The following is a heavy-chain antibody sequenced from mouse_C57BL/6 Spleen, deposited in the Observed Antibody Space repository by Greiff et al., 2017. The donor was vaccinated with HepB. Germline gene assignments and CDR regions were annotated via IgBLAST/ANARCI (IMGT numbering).Heavy chain of an antibody. Sequence: EVQLQQSGPELVKPGASVKISCKASGYTFTDYYMNWVKQSHGKSLEWIGDINPNNGGTSYNQKFKGKATLTVDKSSSTAYMELRSLTSEDSAVYYCARPDPTRYYAMDYWGQGTSVTVSS. D-gene: IGHD2-10*01. CDR2: INPNNGGT. J-gene: IGHJ4*01. V-gene: IGHV1-26*01. CDR1: GYTFTDYY. CDR3: ARPDPTRYYAMDY.